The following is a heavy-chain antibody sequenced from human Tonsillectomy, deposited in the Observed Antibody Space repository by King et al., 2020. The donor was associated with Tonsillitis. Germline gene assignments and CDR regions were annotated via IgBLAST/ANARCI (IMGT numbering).Heavy chain of an antibody. CDR2: IITMFDIA. V-gene: IGHV1-69*09. D-gene: IGHD2-15*01. Sequence: VQLVQSGAEVKKPGSSVKVSCKASGGTFSNYAISWVRQAPGQGLEWMGRIITMFDIANYAQKLQGRVSITADKSTSTAYMELSSLRSEDTAVYYCARDAGFCSGGSCYGYYYYYMDVWGKGTTVTVSS. CDR1: GGTFSNYA. J-gene: IGHJ6*03. CDR3: ARDAGFCSGGSCYGYYYYYMDV.